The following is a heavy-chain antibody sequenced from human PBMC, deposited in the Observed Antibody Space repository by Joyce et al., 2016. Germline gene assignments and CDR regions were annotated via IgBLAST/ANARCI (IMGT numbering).Heavy chain of an antibody. V-gene: IGHV3-30*18. J-gene: IGHJ4*02. D-gene: IGHD6-25*01. CDR3: AKILTATYSSGWFLDY. CDR1: GLTLSNYG. CDR2: ISYDGIYK. Sequence: GRSLRLSCAASGLTLSNYGVHLVRQAPGKGLEWVAIISYDGIYKYYADSVKGRFTISRDNSKNTVFLEMNSLRAEDTAVYYCAKILTATYSSGWFLDYWGQGTLVTVSS.